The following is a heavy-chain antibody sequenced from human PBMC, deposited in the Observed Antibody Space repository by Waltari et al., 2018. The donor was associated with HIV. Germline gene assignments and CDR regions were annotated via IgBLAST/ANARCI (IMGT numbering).Heavy chain of an antibody. CDR2: IYYSGST. CDR1: GGSISSSSYY. J-gene: IGHJ4*02. Sequence: QLQLQESGPGLVKPSETLSLTCTVSGGSISSSSYYWGWIRQPPGKGLEWIGSIYYSGSTYYNPSLKSRVTISVDTSKNQFSLKLSSVTAADTAVYYCARDRNTVTTDYWGQGTLVTVSS. D-gene: IGHD4-17*01. CDR3: ARDRNTVTTDY. V-gene: IGHV4-39*02.